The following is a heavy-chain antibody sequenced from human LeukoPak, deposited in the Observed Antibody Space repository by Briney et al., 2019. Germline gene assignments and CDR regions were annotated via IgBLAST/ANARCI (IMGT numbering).Heavy chain of an antibody. CDR2: IYYSGST. CDR1: GGSISSYY. CDR3: ARDGRVGSGSSSDY. J-gene: IGHJ4*02. Sequence: SETLSLTCTVSGGSISSYYWGWIRQPPGKGLEWIGSIYYSGSTYYNPSLKSRVTISVDTSKNQFSLKLSSVTAADTAVYYCARDGRVGSGSSSDYWGQGTLVTVSS. D-gene: IGHD3-10*01. V-gene: IGHV4-39*07.